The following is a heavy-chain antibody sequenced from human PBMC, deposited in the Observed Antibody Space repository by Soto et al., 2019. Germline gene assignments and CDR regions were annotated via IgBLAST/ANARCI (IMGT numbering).Heavy chain of an antibody. CDR2: IKQDGSGQ. J-gene: IGHJ6*02. V-gene: IGHV3-7*05. CDR3: AREAV. Sequence: EVQLVESGGGLVQPGGSLRLSCAASGFTFSGYWMSWVRQAPGKGLEWVANIKQDGSGQFYVDSVKGRFTISRDNAKNSLYLQMNSLRAEDTAVYYFAREAVWGQGTTVTVSS. CDR1: GFTFSGYW.